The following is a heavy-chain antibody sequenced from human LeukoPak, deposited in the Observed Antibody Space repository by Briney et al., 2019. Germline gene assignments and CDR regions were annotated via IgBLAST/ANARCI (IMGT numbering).Heavy chain of an antibody. J-gene: IGHJ3*02. CDR1: GFTFSSYG. V-gene: IGHV3-30*02. CDR2: IRYDGSNK. Sequence: AGGSLRLSCAASGFTFSSYGMHWVRQAPGKGLEWVAFIRYDGSNKYYADSVKGRFTISRDNAKNSLYLQMNSLRAEDTAVYYCARDRRGSYDAFDIWGQGTMVTVSS. D-gene: IGHD1-26*01. CDR3: ARDRRGSYDAFDI.